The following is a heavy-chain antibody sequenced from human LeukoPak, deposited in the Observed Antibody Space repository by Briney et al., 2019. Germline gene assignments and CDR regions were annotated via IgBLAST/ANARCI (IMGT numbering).Heavy chain of an antibody. D-gene: IGHD3-16*01. J-gene: IGHJ6*02. V-gene: IGHV3-30-3*01. CDR3: ARSKQFGGVSYYYYYGMDV. CDR2: ISYDGGNK. Sequence: GGSLRLSCAASGFTFSSYAMHWVRQAPGKGLEWVAVISYDGGNKYYADSVKGRFTISRDNSKNTLYPQMNSLRAEDTAVYYCARSKQFGGVSYYYYYGMDVWGQGTTVTVSS. CDR1: GFTFSSYA.